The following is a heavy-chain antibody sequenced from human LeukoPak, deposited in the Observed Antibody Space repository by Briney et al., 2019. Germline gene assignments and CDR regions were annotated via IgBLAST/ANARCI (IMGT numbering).Heavy chain of an antibody. CDR3: ARGLYFYGSGNYFNVAY. CDR1: GFTFSSYS. D-gene: IGHD3-10*01. V-gene: IGHV3-23*01. Sequence: GGSLRLSCVASGFTFSSYSMTWVRQAPGMGLEWVSIIGGRGDKTYDADSVKGRFTISRDNSKNTLYLQMNSLRAEDTAVYYCARGLYFYGSGNYFNVAYWGQGTLVTVSS. J-gene: IGHJ4*02. CDR2: IGGRGDKT.